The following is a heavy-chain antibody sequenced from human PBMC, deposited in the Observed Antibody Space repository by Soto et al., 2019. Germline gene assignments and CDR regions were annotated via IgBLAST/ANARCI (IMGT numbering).Heavy chain of an antibody. CDR1: GYTFTRYD. CDR2: MNPNSGNT. J-gene: IGHJ3*02. CDR3: ARITYFSGSGSYYNAFDI. V-gene: IGHV1-8*01. Sequence: ASVKVSCKASGYTFTRYDINWVRQATGQGLEWMGWMNPNSGNTGYAQKFQGRVTMTRNTSISAAYMELSSLRSEDTAVYYWARITYFSGSGSYYNAFDIWGQGTMVTVSS. D-gene: IGHD3-10*01.